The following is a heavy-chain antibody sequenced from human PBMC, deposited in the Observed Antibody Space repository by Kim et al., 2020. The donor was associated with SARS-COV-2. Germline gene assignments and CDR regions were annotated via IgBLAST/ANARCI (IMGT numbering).Heavy chain of an antibody. CDR2: IRGKASTYAT. D-gene: IGHD1-1*01. J-gene: IGHJ3*02. CDR1: GFTFSDSA. V-gene: IGHV3-73*01. Sequence: GGSLRLSCAASGFTFSDSAIHWVRQASGKGLEWVGRIRGKASTYATAYAASVKGRFTIPRDDSKNTAYLQMNSLKTEDTAVYFCTRVPGTPLAFWDAFDIWGQGTMVTVSS. CDR3: TRVPGTPLAFWDAFDI.